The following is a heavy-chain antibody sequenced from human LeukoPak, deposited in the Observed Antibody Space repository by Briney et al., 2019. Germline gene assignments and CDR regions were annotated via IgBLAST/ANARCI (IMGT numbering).Heavy chain of an antibody. J-gene: IGHJ4*02. CDR3: SRDGPDSFDY. CDR2: IKQDGSEK. V-gene: IGHV3-7*01. CDR1: GFSFSNYW. Sequence: PGGSLRLSCTTSGFSFSNYWMSWVRQPPGKGLEWVANIKQDGSEKYYVDSAKGRFTISRDNDKKSLYLQMNSLRGEDTAVYYCSRDGPDSFDYWGQGTPVTVSS.